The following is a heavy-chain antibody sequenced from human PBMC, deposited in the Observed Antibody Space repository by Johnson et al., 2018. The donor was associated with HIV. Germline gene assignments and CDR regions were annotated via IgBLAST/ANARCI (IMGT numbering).Heavy chain of an antibody. Sequence: QVQLVESGGGVVQPGGSLRLSCAASGFTFSSYGMHWVRQAPGKGLEWVAFIRYDGSNKYYVDSVKGRFTISRDNAKNSLYLQRNSLRAEDTAVYYCAREGIVGATDDAFDIWGQGTMVTVSS. V-gene: IGHV3-30*02. D-gene: IGHD1-26*01. J-gene: IGHJ3*02. CDR1: GFTFSSYG. CDR3: AREGIVGATDDAFDI. CDR2: IRYDGSNK.